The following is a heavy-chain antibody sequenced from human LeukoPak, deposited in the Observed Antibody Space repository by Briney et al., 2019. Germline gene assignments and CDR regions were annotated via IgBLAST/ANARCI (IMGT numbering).Heavy chain of an antibody. J-gene: IGHJ4*02. Sequence: KPGGSLRLSCAASGFTFSDYYMSWIRQAPGKGLEWLSYISSSGTTIYYADSVKGRFTISRDNAKNSLYLQMNSLRAEDTALYYCARVSDISVAAYFDYWGQGTLVTVSS. V-gene: IGHV3-11*01. D-gene: IGHD6-19*01. CDR3: ARVSDISVAAYFDY. CDR1: GFTFSDYY. CDR2: ISSSGTTI.